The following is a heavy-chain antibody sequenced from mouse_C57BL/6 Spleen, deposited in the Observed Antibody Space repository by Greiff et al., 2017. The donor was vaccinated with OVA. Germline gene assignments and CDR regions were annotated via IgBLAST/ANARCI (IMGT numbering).Heavy chain of an antibody. V-gene: IGHV1-52*01. CDR3: AREGDDGANDY. Sequence: QVQLQQPGAELVRPGSSVKLSCKASGYTFTSYWMHWVKQRPIQGLEWIGNIDPSDSDTHYNQKFKDKATLTVAKASSTAYMQLSSLTSEDSAGYYCAREGDDGANDYWGQGTTLTVSS. J-gene: IGHJ2*01. CDR2: IDPSDSDT. D-gene: IGHD2-3*01. CDR1: GYTFTSYW.